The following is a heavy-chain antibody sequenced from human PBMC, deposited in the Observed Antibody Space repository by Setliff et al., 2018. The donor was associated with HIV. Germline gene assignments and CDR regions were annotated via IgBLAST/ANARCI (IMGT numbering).Heavy chain of an antibody. D-gene: IGHD3-10*01. Sequence: GASVKVSCKASGYTFTSYDINWLRRATGQGLEWMGWMNPKSGVSGYAEKFHGRVTMTRDTSISTAYMELSSLTSEDTAVYYCARGKGVGGVIITGGLDVWGKGTTVTVSS. CDR3: ARGKGVGGVIITGGLDV. V-gene: IGHV1-8*01. CDR1: GYTFTSYD. J-gene: IGHJ6*04. CDR2: MNPKSGVS.